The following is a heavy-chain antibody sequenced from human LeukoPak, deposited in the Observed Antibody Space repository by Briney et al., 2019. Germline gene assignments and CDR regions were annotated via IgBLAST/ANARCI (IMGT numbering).Heavy chain of an antibody. CDR1: GFTFGDYA. CDR2: ISYDGSNK. V-gene: IGHV3-30-3*01. Sequence: GGSLRLSCTASGFTFGDYAMSWFRQAPGKGLEWVAVISYDGSNKYYADSVKGRFTISRDNSKNTLYLQMNSLRAEDTAVYYCAFSGSYGRFDYWGQGTLVTVSS. CDR3: AFSGSYGRFDY. J-gene: IGHJ4*02. D-gene: IGHD1-26*01.